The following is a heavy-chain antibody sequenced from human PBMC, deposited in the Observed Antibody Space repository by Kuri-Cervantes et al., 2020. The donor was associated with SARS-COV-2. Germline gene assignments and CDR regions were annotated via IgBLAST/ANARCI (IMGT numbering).Heavy chain of an antibody. V-gene: IGHV3-30-3*01. J-gene: IGHJ4*02. D-gene: IGHD6-19*01. CDR2: ISYDGSNK. CDR1: GFTFSSYA. Sequence: GESLKISCAASGFTFSSYAMHWVRQAPGKGLEWVAVISYDGSNKYYADSVKGRFTISRDNSKNTLYLQMNSLRAEDTAVYYCARGSSGWPGDASWNFDYWGQGTLVTVSS. CDR3: ARGSSGWPGDASWNFDY.